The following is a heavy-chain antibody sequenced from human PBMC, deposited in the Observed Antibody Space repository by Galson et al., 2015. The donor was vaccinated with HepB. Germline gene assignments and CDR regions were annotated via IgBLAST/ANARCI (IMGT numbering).Heavy chain of an antibody. CDR3: ARAGGPSYSSGWYGAY. Sequence: SLRLSCAASGFTFSSYSMNWVRQAPGKGLEWVSSISSSSSYIYYADSVKGRFTISRDNAKNSLYLQMNSLRAEDTAVYYCARAGGPSYSSGWYGAYWGQGTLVTVSS. D-gene: IGHD6-19*01. CDR2: ISSSSSYI. V-gene: IGHV3-21*01. J-gene: IGHJ4*02. CDR1: GFTFSSYS.